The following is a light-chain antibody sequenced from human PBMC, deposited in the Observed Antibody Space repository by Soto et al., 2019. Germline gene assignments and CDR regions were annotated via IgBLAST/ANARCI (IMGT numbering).Light chain of an antibody. CDR2: AAS. Sequence: DIQMTQSPSSLSASVGDRVTITCRASQSISRNLNWYQHKPGKAPKLLIYAASSLQNGVPSRFSGGGAGTAFTLSFSSLQPEDFGTYYCQQSYTTASITFGQGTRLEI. CDR3: QQSYTTASIT. V-gene: IGKV1-39*01. J-gene: IGKJ5*01. CDR1: QSISRN.